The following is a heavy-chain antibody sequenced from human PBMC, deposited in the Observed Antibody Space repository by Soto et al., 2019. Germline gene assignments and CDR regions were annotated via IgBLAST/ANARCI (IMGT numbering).Heavy chain of an antibody. CDR1: GYTFTSYG. CDR2: ISAYNGNT. J-gene: IGHJ6*03. D-gene: IGHD2-2*01. CDR3: ARGLGYCSSTSCPLYYYYYYMDV. V-gene: IGHV1-18*01. Sequence: ASVKVSCKASGYTFTSYGISWVRQAPGQGLEWMGWISAYNGNTNYAQKLQGRVTMTTDTSTSTAYMELRSLRSDDTAVYYCARGLGYCSSTSCPLYYYYYYMDVWGKGTTVTVSS.